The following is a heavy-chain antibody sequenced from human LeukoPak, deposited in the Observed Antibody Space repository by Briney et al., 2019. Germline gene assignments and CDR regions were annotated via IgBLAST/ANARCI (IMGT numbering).Heavy chain of an antibody. CDR1: GFTFNSSE. Sequence: HSGGSLSLSCAASGFTFNSSEMKWVRQAAGNGREWVSYISGSGRTMSYAGSVKGRFTISRDNAKNSLYLKMNSLRVEDTAVYHCARGGLYGYDVFDYRGQGTLVTVSS. V-gene: IGHV3-48*03. D-gene: IGHD5-12*01. CDR3: ARGGLYGYDVFDY. CDR2: ISGSGRTM. J-gene: IGHJ4*02.